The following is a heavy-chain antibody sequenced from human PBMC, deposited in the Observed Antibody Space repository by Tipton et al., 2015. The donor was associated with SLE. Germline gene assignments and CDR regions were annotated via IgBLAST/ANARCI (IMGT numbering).Heavy chain of an antibody. CDR3: ASRTTVFWFDP. Sequence: TLSLTCAVYGGSFSGYYWSWVRQPPGKGLEWIGEIYHSGSTNYNPSLKSRVTISVDKSKNQFSLKLRSVAAADTAVYYCASRTTVFWFDPWGQGTLVTVSS. CDR1: GGSFSGYY. J-gene: IGHJ5*02. V-gene: IGHV4-34*01. CDR2: IYHSGST. D-gene: IGHD4-17*01.